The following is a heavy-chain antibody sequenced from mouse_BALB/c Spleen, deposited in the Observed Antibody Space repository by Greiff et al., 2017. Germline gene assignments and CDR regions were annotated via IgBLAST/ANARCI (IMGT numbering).Heavy chain of an antibody. CDR3: ARCSSPYYYAMDY. Sequence: EVKLQESGGGLVQPGGSRKLSCAASGFTFSSFGMHWVRQAPEKGLEWVAYISSGSSTIYYADTVKGRFTISRDNPKNTLFLQMTSLRSEDTAMYYCARCSSPYYYAMDYWGQGTSVTVSS. CDR1: GFTFSSFG. D-gene: IGHD1-1*01. J-gene: IGHJ4*01. V-gene: IGHV5-17*02. CDR2: ISSGSSTI.